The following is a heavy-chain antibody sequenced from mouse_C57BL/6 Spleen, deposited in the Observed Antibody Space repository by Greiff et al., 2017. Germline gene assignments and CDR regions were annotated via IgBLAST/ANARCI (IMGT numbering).Heavy chain of an antibody. Sequence: EVKVVESGGGLVQPGGSLKLSCAASGFTFSDYYMYWVRQTPEKRLEWVAYISNGGGSTYYPDTVKGRFTISRDNAKNTLYLQMSRLKSEDTAMYYCARHELRDDYYAMDYWGQGTSVTVSS. J-gene: IGHJ4*01. CDR1: GFTFSDYY. D-gene: IGHD3-2*02. CDR3: ARHELRDDYYAMDY. CDR2: ISNGGGST. V-gene: IGHV5-12*01.